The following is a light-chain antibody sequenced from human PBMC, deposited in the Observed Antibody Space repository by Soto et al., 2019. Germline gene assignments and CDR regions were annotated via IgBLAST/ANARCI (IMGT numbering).Light chain of an antibody. CDR3: QQYGTSPPYT. V-gene: IGKV3-20*01. CDR1: QSVSSSN. Sequence: EIVLTQSPVTLSLSPGERATLSCRASQSVSSSNLAWYQQKPGQAPRLLIYAASSRATGIPDRFSGSGSGAYVTLTISRLAPADFAVYYCQQYGTSPPYTFGQGTKVEIK. J-gene: IGKJ2*01. CDR2: AAS.